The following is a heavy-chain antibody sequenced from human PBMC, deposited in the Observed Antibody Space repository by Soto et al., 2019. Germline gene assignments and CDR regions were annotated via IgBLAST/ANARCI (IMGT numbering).Heavy chain of an antibody. V-gene: IGHV4-30-4*01. CDR1: GGSISSGDYY. CDR2: IYYSGST. Sequence: QVQLQESGPGLVKPSQTLSLTCTVSGGSISSGDYYWSWIRQPPGKGLEWIGYIYYSGSTYYNPSLKSRVTRSVDTSKHQFSLKLSSVTGADTAVYCGAIYGGNSVYFDYCGPGTLVTVSS. CDR3: AIYGGNSVYFDY. J-gene: IGHJ4*02. D-gene: IGHD4-17*01.